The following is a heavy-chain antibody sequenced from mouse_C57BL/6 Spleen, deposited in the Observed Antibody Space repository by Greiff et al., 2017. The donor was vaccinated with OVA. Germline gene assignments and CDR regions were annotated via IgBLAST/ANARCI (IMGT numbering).Heavy chain of an antibody. J-gene: IGHJ2*01. Sequence: QVQLKQSGAELVRPGASVTLSCKASGYTFTDYEMHWVQQTPVHGLEWIGAIDPETGGTAYNQKFKGKAILTADKSSSTAYMELRSLTSEDSAVYYCTRGGLLGYWGQGTTLTVSS. CDR1: GYTFTDYE. CDR2: IDPETGGT. CDR3: TRGGLLGY. V-gene: IGHV1-15*01. D-gene: IGHD2-2*01.